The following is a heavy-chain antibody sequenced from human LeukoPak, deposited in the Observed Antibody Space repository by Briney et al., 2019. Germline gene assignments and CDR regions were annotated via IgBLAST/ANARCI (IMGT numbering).Heavy chain of an antibody. J-gene: IGHJ4*02. CDR2: IYHSGTT. D-gene: IGHD1-26*01. CDR3: ARYSGNYRFFDY. Sequence: SQTLSLTCTVSSGSLSSYDYYWTWIRQHPGKGLEWIGYIYHSGTTYYNPSLKSRVTISVDTSENQFSLKLTSVTAADSAMYYCARYSGNYRFFDYWGQGTLVTVSS. V-gene: IGHV4-31*03. CDR1: SGSLSSYDYY.